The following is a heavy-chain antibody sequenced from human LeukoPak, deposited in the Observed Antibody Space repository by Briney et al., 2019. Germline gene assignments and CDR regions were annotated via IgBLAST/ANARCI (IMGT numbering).Heavy chain of an antibody. CDR2: IYYSGST. D-gene: IGHD3-3*01. CDR1: GGSISSGDYY. Sequence: SETLSLTCTVSGGSISSGDYYWSWIRQPPGKGLEWIGYIYYSGSTNYNPSLKSRVTISVDTSKNQFSLKLSSVTAADTAVYYCARGQVPNTPDFWSGRNWFDPWGQGTLVTVSS. V-gene: IGHV4-61*08. CDR3: ARGQVPNTPDFWSGRNWFDP. J-gene: IGHJ5*02.